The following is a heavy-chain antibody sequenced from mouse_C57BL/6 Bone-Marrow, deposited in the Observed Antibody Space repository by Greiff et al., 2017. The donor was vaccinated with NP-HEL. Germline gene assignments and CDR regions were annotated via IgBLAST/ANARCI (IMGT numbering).Heavy chain of an antibody. V-gene: IGHV5-4*03. D-gene: IGHD2-5*01. CDR3: ARGYYSNLAWFAY. J-gene: IGHJ3*01. Sequence: EVMLVESGGGLVKPGGSLKLSCAASGFTFSSSAMSWVRQTPEKRLEWVATISDGGSYTYYPDNVKGRFTISRDNAKNNLYLQMSHLKSEDTAMYYCARGYYSNLAWFAYWGQGTLVTVSA. CDR1: GFTFSSSA. CDR2: ISDGGSYT.